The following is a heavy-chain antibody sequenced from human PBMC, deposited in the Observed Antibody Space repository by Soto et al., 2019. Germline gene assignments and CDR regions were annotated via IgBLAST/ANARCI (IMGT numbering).Heavy chain of an antibody. V-gene: IGHV3-33*08. CDR3: ARDRDRMTTVTPIDY. D-gene: IGHD4-4*01. CDR2: IWYDGSNK. Sequence: SLRLSCAASGFTFSNYWMSWVRQAPGKGLEWVAVIWYDGSNKYYADSVKGRFTISRDNSKNTLYLQMNSLRAEDTSVYYCARDRDRMTTVTPIDYWGQGTPVTVSS. CDR1: GFTFSNYW. J-gene: IGHJ4*02.